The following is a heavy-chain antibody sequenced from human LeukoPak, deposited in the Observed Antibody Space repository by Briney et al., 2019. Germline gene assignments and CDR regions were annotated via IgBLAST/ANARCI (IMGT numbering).Heavy chain of an antibody. V-gene: IGHV3-48*03. CDR2: ISSSGSTI. CDR3: ARVGDYGVLY. CDR1: GFTFSSYE. D-gene: IGHD4-17*01. Sequence: GGSLRLSCAASGFTFSSYEMNWVRQAPGKGLEWVSYISSSGSTIYYADSVKGRFTISRDSAKNSLYLQMNSLRAEDKAVYYCARVGDYGVLYWGQGTLVTVSS. J-gene: IGHJ4*02.